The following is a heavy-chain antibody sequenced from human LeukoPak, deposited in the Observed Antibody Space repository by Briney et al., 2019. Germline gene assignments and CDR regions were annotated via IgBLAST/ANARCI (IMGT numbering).Heavy chain of an antibody. Sequence: PSETLSLTCVVSGGSINTSDYYWAWIRQSPGRGLEWIATVYYSGRAYYNPSLKSRVTISLDTTKNDFSLKLNSVTAADTAVYYCAREGDRGRAGFDPWGQGIQVAVSS. J-gene: IGHJ5*02. V-gene: IGHV4-39*07. CDR1: GGSINTSDYY. D-gene: IGHD3-16*01. CDR2: VYYSGRA. CDR3: AREGDRGRAGFDP.